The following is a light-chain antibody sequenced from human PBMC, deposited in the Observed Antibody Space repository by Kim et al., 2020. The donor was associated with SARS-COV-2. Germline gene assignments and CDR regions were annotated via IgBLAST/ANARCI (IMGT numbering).Light chain of an antibody. J-gene: IGLJ3*02. Sequence: APGKTGRITCGGNNIGSKSVLWYQQKPGRAPVLVIYYDSDRPSGIPERFSGSNSGNTATLTISRVEAGDEADYYCQVWDSSSDHWVFGGGTQLTVL. V-gene: IGLV3-21*04. CDR3: QVWDSSSDHWV. CDR1: NIGSKS. CDR2: YDS.